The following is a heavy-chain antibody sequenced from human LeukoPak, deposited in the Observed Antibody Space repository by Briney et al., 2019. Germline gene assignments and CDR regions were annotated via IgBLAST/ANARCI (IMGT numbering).Heavy chain of an antibody. Sequence: GGSLRLSCAASGLTLSSYWMSWVRQAPGKGLEWVANIKQDGSEKYYVDSVKGRFTISRDNAKNSLYLQMNSLRAEDTAVYYCARDRVRGSSSGVFDYWGQGTLVTVSS. CDR3: ARDRVRGSSSGVFDY. CDR1: GLTLSSYW. D-gene: IGHD6-6*01. V-gene: IGHV3-7*01. J-gene: IGHJ4*02. CDR2: IKQDGSEK.